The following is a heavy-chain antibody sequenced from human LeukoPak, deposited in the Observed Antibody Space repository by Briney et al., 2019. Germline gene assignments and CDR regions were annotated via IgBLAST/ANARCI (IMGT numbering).Heavy chain of an antibody. CDR3: ARELMGYDYVWGSYRYPDNWFDP. J-gene: IGHJ5*02. Sequence: GASVKVSCKASGYTFTGYYMHWVRQAPGQGLEWMGWINPNSGGTNYAQKFQGRVTMTRDTSISTAYMELSRLRSDDTAVYYCARELMGYDYVWGSYRYPDNWFDPWGQGTLVTVSS. CDR2: INPNSGGT. CDR1: GYTFTGYY. D-gene: IGHD3-16*02. V-gene: IGHV1-2*02.